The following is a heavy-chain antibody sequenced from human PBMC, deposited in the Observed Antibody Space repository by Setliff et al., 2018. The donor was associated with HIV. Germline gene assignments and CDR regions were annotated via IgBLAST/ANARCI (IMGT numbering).Heavy chain of an antibody. CDR1: GGSISSGSYY. Sequence: SETLSLTCTVSGGSISSGSYYWSWIRQPAGKGLEWIGRIYTSVSTNYNPSLKSRVTISVDTSKNQFSLKLSSVTAADTAVYYCARAIGIISLYYFDSWGQGTLVTVSS. D-gene: IGHD3-10*01. CDR3: ARAIGIISLYYFDS. CDR2: IYTSVST. V-gene: IGHV4-61*02. J-gene: IGHJ4*02.